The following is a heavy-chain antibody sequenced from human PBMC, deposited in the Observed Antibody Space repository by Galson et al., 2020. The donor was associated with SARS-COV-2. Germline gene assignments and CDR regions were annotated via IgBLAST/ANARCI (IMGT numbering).Heavy chain of an antibody. Sequence: ASVKVPCKASGYTFTSYYMHWVRQAPGQGLEWMGIINPSGGSTSYAQKFQGRVTMTRDTSTSTVYMELSSLRSEDTAVYYCARDILNYYDSSGSFYYYYGMDVWGQGTTVTVSS. CDR2: INPSGGST. D-gene: IGHD3-22*01. J-gene: IGHJ6*02. CDR1: GYTFTSYY. V-gene: IGHV1-46*01. CDR3: ARDILNYYDSSGSFYYYYGMDV.